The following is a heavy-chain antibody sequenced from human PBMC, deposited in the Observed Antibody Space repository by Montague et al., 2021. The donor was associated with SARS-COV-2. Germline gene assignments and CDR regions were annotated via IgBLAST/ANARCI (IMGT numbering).Heavy chain of an antibody. CDR2: IYYSGST. J-gene: IGHJ2*01. V-gene: IGHV4-59*01. D-gene: IGHD3-22*01. CDR1: GGSISSYY. Sequence: SGTLSLTCTVSGGSISSYYWSWIRQPPGKGLEWIGYIYYSGSTNYNPSLKSRVTISVDTSKNQFSLKLSSVTAADTAVYYCARGPQEYRITMIVVDYWYFDLWGRGTLVTVSS. CDR3: ARGPQEYRITMIVVDYWYFDL.